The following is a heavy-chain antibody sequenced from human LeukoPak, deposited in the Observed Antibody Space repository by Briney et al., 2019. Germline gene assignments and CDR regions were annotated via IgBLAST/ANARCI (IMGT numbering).Heavy chain of an antibody. CDR1: GFTFSSYG. CDR2: ISYDGSNK. D-gene: IGHD3-10*01. J-gene: IGHJ5*02. Sequence: GGSLRLSCAASGFTFSSYGMHWVRQAPGKGLEWVAVISYDGSNKYYADSVKGRFTISRDNSKNTLYLQMSSLRAEDTAFYYCAKDISKGKVGGSGPDSWGQGTLVTVSS. V-gene: IGHV3-30*18. CDR3: AKDISKGKVGGSGPDS.